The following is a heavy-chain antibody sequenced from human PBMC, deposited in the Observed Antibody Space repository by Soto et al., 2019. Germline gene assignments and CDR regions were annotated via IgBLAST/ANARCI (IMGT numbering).Heavy chain of an antibody. J-gene: IGHJ6*02. CDR1: GFTFSSYA. CDR3: AKDAYSSSSLDYYYGMDV. V-gene: IGHV3-23*01. D-gene: IGHD6-6*01. Sequence: GGSLRLSCAASGFTFSSYAMSWVRQAPGKGLEWVSAISGSGDSTYYADSVKGRFTISRDNSKNTLYLQMNSLRAEDTAEDYCAKDAYSSSSLDYYYGMDVWGQGTTVTVSS. CDR2: ISGSGDST.